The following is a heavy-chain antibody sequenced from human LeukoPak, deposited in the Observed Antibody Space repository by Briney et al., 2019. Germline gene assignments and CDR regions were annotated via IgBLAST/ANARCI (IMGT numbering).Heavy chain of an antibody. V-gene: IGHV3-33*01. CDR2: IWYDGSNK. Sequence: PGRSLRLSCAASGFTFSSYGMHWVRQAPGKGLEWVAVIWYDGSNKYYADSVKGRFTISRDNSKNTLYLQMNSLRAEDTAVYYCARDLGYYYDSSGYPDYWGQGTLVTVSS. CDR3: ARDLGYYYDSSGYPDY. CDR1: GFTFSSYG. D-gene: IGHD3-22*01. J-gene: IGHJ4*02.